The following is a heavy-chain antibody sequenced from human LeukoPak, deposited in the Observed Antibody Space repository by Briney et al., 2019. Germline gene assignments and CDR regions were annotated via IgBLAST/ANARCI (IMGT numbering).Heavy chain of an antibody. CDR3: ARVKLSSGRIYDY. D-gene: IGHD3-22*01. V-gene: IGHV4-39*07. CDR2: IFYSGST. CDR1: SGSISTSNYY. Sequence: PSETLSLTCTVSSGSISTSNYYWGWIRQPPGKALEWIGNIFYSGSTYYSPSLKSRVTISLDTSRNQFSLKLNSVTAADTAVYYCARVKLSSGRIYDYWGQGTLVTVSS. J-gene: IGHJ4*02.